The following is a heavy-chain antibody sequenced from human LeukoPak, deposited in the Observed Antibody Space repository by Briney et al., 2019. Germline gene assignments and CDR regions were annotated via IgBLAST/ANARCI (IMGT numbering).Heavy chain of an antibody. CDR3: ARESDAYGMDV. J-gene: IGHJ6*02. V-gene: IGHV3-21*01. CDR1: GFTFSSYS. CDR2: ISSSSSYI. Sequence: GGSLRPSCAASGFTFSSYSMNWVRQAPGKGLEWVSSISSSSSYIYYADSVKGRFTISRDNAKNSLYLQMNSLRAEDTAVYYCARESDAYGMDVWGQGTTVTVSS.